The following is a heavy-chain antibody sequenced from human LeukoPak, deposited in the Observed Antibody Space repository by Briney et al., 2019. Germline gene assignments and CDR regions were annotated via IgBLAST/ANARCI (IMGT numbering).Heavy chain of an antibody. CDR2: ISYDGSNK. CDR3: ARGGGGVWFGEYKIDY. Sequence: GGSLRLSCAASGFTFSSYAMHWVRQAPGKGLEWVAVISYDGSNKYYADSVKGRFTISRDNSKNTLYPQMNSLRAEDTAVYYCARGGGGVWFGEYKIDYWGQGTLVTVSS. J-gene: IGHJ4*02. CDR1: GFTFSSYA. V-gene: IGHV3-30-3*01. D-gene: IGHD3-10*01.